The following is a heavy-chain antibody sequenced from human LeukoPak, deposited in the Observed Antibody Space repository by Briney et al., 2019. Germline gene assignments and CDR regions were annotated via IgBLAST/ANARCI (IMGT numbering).Heavy chain of an antibody. V-gene: IGHV3-9*01. D-gene: IGHD3-22*01. CDR2: ISWNSGSI. CDR3: AKDMGSSGYYSEGTDY. J-gene: IGHJ4*02. Sequence: GGSLRLSCAASGFTFDDYAMHWVRHAPGKGLEWVSGISWNSGSIGYADSVKGRFTISRDNAKNSLYLQMNSLGAEDTALYYCAKDMGSSGYYSEGTDYWGQGTLVTVSS. CDR1: GFTFDDYA.